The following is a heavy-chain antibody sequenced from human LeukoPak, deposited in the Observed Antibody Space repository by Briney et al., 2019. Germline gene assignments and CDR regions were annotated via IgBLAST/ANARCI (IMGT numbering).Heavy chain of an antibody. Sequence: GGSLRLSCAASGFTFSSYAMHWVRQAPGKGLEGVAVISYDGSNKYYADSVKGRFTISRDNSKNTLYLQMNSLRAEDTAVYYCASLGYCSGGSCYGSYYYMDVWGKGTTVTVSS. J-gene: IGHJ6*03. CDR2: ISYDGSNK. D-gene: IGHD2-15*01. CDR3: ASLGYCSGGSCYGSYYYMDV. V-gene: IGHV3-30*01. CDR1: GFTFSSYA.